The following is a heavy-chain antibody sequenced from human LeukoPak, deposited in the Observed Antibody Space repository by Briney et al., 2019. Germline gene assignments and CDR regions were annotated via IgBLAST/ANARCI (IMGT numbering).Heavy chain of an antibody. D-gene: IGHD2-2*02. V-gene: IGHV1-24*01. CDR1: GYTLTELS. CDR3: ATVPGPPKYCSSTSCYTVKFDP. Sequence: ASVKVSCKVSGYTLTELSMHWVRQAPGKGLEWRGGFDPEDGETIYAQKFQGRVTMTEDTSTDTAYMELSSLRSEDTAVYYCATVPGPPKYCSSTSCYTVKFDPWGQGTLVTVSS. CDR2: FDPEDGET. J-gene: IGHJ5*02.